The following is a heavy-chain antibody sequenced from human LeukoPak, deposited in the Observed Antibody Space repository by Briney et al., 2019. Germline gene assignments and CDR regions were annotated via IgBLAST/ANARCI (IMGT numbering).Heavy chain of an antibody. J-gene: IGHJ4*02. CDR1: GFTCSSYW. Sequence: GGSLRLSCAASGFTCSSYWMSWVRQAPGKGLEWVANIKQDGSKKYYVDSVKGRFTISRDNAKNSLYLQMNSLRAEDTAVYYCASGRTYYYDSSGYRNFDYWGQGTLVTVSS. D-gene: IGHD3-22*01. CDR2: IKQDGSKK. CDR3: ASGRTYYYDSSGYRNFDY. V-gene: IGHV3-7*01.